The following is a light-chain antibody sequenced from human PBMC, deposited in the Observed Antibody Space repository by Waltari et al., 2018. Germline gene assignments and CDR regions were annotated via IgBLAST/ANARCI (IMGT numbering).Light chain of an antibody. V-gene: IGKV3-15*01. Sequence: EIVMTQSPATLSVSPGEGATLSCRASQSIRSNLARYQQKPGQAPRLLIYRASTRATGIPARFSGSGSGTEYTLTISWLQSEDFAVYYCQQYNDWPLTFGGGTEVEVK. CDR1: QSIRSN. CDR2: RAS. CDR3: QQYNDWPLT. J-gene: IGKJ4*01.